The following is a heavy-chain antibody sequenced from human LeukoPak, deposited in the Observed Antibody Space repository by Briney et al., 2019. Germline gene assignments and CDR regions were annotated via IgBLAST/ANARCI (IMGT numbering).Heavy chain of an antibody. CDR1: GFTFSSYS. V-gene: IGHV3-48*04. CDR2: IGSTSGST. D-gene: IGHD2-21*01. J-gene: IGHJ3*02. Sequence: PGGSLRLSCAASGFTFSSYSINWVRQAPGKGLEWVSYIGSTSGSTYYADSVKGRFSISRDNAKNSLYLQMNSLRAEDTAVYYCARVYCGGGGACHNAFDIWGQGTMVTVSS. CDR3: ARVYCGGGGACHNAFDI.